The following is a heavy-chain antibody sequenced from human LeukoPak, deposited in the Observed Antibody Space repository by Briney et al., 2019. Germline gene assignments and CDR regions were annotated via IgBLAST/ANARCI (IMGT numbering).Heavy chain of an antibody. D-gene: IGHD3-22*01. CDR2: INHSGST. J-gene: IGHJ3*02. CDR1: GGSFSGYY. CDR3: ARGSLITMIVVVNDAFDI. V-gene: IGHV4-34*01. Sequence: MASETLSLTCAVYGGSFSGYYWSWIRQTPGKGLEWIGEINHSGSTNYNPSLKSRVTISVDTSKNQFSLKLSSVTAADTAVYYCARGSLITMIVVVNDAFDIWGQGTMVTVSS.